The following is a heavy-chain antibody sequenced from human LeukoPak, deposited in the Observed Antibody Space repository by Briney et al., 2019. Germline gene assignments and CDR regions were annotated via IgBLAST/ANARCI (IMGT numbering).Heavy chain of an antibody. D-gene: IGHD2-2*02. J-gene: IGHJ6*03. CDR3: ATTGAYCSSTSCHRAISYYYYYMDV. CDR2: INHSGST. V-gene: IGHV4-34*01. Sequence: SETLSLTCAVYGGSFSGYYWSWIRQPPGKGLEWIGEINHSGSTNYNPSLKSRVTISVDTSKNQFSLKLSSVTAADTAVYYCATTGAYCSSTSCHRAISYYYYYMDVWGKGTTVTVSS. CDR1: GGSFSGYY.